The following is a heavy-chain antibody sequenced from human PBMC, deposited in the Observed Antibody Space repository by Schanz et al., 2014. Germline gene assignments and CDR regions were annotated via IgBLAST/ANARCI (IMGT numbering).Heavy chain of an antibody. V-gene: IGHV1-69*09. J-gene: IGHJ5*02. Sequence: VQLEQSGAEVKKPGSSVKVSCKASGGTFSSFGINWVRQAPGQGLEWMGRIIPILGIANYAQNFQGRVTITADKSTITAYMELSSLTAEDTAVYYCARGRGCTGGSCYSWFDLWGQGTLVTVAS. D-gene: IGHD2-15*01. CDR3: ARGRGCTGGSCYSWFDL. CDR2: IIPILGIA. CDR1: GGTFSSFG.